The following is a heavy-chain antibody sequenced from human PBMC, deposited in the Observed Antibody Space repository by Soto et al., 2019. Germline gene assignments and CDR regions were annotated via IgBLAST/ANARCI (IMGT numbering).Heavy chain of an antibody. D-gene: IGHD6-19*01. CDR3: ARLLRSSGSRRGDHPIVH. CDR2: IYYSGST. V-gene: IGHV4-39*01. CDR1: GGSISSSSYY. Sequence: SDTLSLTCTVSGGSISSSSYYWGWIRQPPGKGLEWIGSIYYSGSTYYNPSLKSRVTISVDTSKNQFSLKLSSVTAADTAVYYCARLLRSSGSRRGDHPIVHWGQGTLVNVSS. J-gene: IGHJ4*02.